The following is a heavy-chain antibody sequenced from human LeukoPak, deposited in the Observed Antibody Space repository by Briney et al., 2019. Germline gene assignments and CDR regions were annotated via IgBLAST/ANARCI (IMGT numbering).Heavy chain of an antibody. J-gene: IGHJ4*02. CDR2: IDWDDDK. CDR3: ARMGYSIAVAGPFDY. Sequence: TLSLTCTVSGGSISSYYWSWIRQPPGKALEWLARIDWDDDKYYSTSLKTRLTISKDTSKNQVVLTMTNMDPVDTATYYCARMGYSIAVAGPFDYWGQGTLVTVSS. V-gene: IGHV2-70*11. CDR1: GGSISSYYW. D-gene: IGHD6-19*01.